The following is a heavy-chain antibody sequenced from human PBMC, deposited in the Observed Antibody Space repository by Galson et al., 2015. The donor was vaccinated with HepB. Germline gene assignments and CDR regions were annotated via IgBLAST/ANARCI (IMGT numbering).Heavy chain of an antibody. CDR3: ARALGYGDYLWKWED. J-gene: IGHJ4*02. CDR1: GFTVSSNY. V-gene: IGHV3-53*04. Sequence: SLRLSCAASGFTVSSNYMSWVRQAPGKGLEWVSVIYSGGSTCYADSVKGRFTISRHNSKNTLYLQMNSLRAEDTAVYYCARALGYGDYLWKWEDWGQGTLVTVSS. CDR2: IYSGGST. D-gene: IGHD4-17*01.